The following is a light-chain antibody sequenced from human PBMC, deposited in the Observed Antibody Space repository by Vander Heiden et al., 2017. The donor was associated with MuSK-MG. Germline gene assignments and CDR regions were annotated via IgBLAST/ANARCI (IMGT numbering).Light chain of an antibody. CDR3: CSYAGSSTFLQVV. Sequence: QSALTQPASVSGSPGQSITISCTGTSSDVGSYNLVSWYQQHPGKAPKLMIYEGSKRPSGVSNRFSGSKSGNTASLTISGLQAEDEADYYCCSYAGSSTFLQVVCGGGTKLTVL. V-gene: IGLV2-23*03. CDR2: EGS. CDR1: SSDVGSYNL. J-gene: IGLJ2*01.